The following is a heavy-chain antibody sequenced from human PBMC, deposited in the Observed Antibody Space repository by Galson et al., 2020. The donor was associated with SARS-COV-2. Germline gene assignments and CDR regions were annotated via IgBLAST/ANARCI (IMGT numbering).Heavy chain of an antibody. CDR3: ARSLERGYSYGSVGYYYYYYGMDV. V-gene: IGHV3-74*01. J-gene: IGHJ6*02. CDR1: GFTFSSYW. CDR2: INSDGSST. D-gene: IGHD5-18*01. Sequence: GGSLRLSCAASGFTFSSYWMHWVRQAPGKGLVWVSRINSDGSSTSYADSVKGRFTISRDNAKNTLYLQMNSLRAGDTAVYYCARSLERGYSYGSVGYYYYYYGMDVWGQGTTVTVSS.